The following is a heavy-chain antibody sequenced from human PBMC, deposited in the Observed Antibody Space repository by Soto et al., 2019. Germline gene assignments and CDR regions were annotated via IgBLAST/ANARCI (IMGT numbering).Heavy chain of an antibody. Sequence: PSETLSLTCTVSGGSISSYYLRWIRQPPGKVLEWVGYIYYSGSTNYNPSLTPRVTLSVDTSKHPFSLQLRSVTAPDPAVYYCARLFPYFATSTGYQLHAFDMWGQGTMVTVSS. D-gene: IGHD3-9*01. CDR2: IYYSGST. V-gene: IGHV4-59*01. CDR1: GGSISSYY. J-gene: IGHJ3*02. CDR3: ARLFPYFATSTGYQLHAFDM.